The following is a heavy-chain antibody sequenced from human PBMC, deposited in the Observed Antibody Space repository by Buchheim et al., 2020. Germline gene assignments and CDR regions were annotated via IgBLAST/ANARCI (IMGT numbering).Heavy chain of an antibody. V-gene: IGHV3-33*01. CDR3: ARGMYSSSWYPNYFDY. Sequence: QVQLVESGGGVVQPGRSLRLSCAASGFTFSSYGMPWVRQAPGKGLEWVAVIWYDGSNKYYADSVKGRFTISRDNSKNTLYLQMNSLRDEDTAVYYWARGMYSSSWYPNYFDYWGQRTL. CDR2: IWYDGSNK. CDR1: GFTFSSYG. D-gene: IGHD6-13*01. J-gene: IGHJ4*02.